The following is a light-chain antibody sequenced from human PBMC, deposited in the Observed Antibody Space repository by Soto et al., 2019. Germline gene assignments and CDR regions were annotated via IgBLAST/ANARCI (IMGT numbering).Light chain of an antibody. CDR1: QSINNW. V-gene: IGKV1-5*01. Sequence: DIPMTQSPSTLSASVGDRVTITCRASQSINNWLAWYQQKPGKAPKLLIYDASSLESGIPSRFSGSGSGTEFTLTINSLQPDDFATYYCQQYNSYSYTFGQATNLEIK. CDR2: DAS. CDR3: QQYNSYSYT. J-gene: IGKJ2*01.